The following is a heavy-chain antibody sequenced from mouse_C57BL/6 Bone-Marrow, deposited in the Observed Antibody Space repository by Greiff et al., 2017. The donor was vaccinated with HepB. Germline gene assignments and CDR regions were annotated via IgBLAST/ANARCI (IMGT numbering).Heavy chain of an antibody. CDR3: ARRDYGSSPFAY. J-gene: IGHJ3*01. V-gene: IGHV3-6*01. Sequence: EVQLQQSGPGLVKPSQSLSLTCSVTGYSITSGYYWNWIRQFPGNNLEWMGYISYDGSNNYNPSLKNRISITRDTSKNQFFLKLNSVTTEDTATYYCARRDYGSSPFAYWGQGTLVTVSA. CDR2: ISYDGSN. D-gene: IGHD1-1*01. CDR1: GYSITSGYY.